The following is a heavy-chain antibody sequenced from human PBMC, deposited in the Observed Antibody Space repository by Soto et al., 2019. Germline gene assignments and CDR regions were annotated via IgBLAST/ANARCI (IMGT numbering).Heavy chain of an antibody. V-gene: IGHV3-23*01. D-gene: IGHD5-12*01. CDR1: GFTFSSSA. J-gene: IGHJ5*02. CDR3: AKGGPTFLNWFGP. Sequence: PGGSLRLSCAASGFTFSSSAMNWVRQAPGKGLEWVSVISNSGHNTYYADSVKGRFTISRDNSKNTLYLQMKSLRAEDTATYYCAKGGPTFLNWFGPWGQGTLVTVSS. CDR2: ISNSGHNT.